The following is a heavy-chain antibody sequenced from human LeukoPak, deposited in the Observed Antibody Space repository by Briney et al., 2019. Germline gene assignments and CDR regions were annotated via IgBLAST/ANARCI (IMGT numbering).Heavy chain of an antibody. CDR1: SGSLSTYY. Sequence: TSETLSLTCTVSSGSLSTYYWSWIRQPPGKGLQWLGCVYYSGTTNSGTTNYSPSLKSRVTISVDRSKNQFSLNLSSVTAADTAVYYCARNSMSSTQKYAIDYWGQGTRVTVSS. J-gene: IGHJ4*02. CDR3: ARNSMSSTQKYAIDY. D-gene: IGHD4-11*01. V-gene: IGHV4-59*01. CDR2: VYYSGTT.